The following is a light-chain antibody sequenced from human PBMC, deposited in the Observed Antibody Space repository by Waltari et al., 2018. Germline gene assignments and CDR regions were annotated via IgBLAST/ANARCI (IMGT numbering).Light chain of an antibody. Sequence: RSASQSAGRALAWDQQKPGQAPRLLIYGASTRAACIPDSVRGSGSGTDFSLTISRLESDDFAVYYCQHNLRLPVTFGQGTTVEI. V-gene: IGKV3D-15*01. CDR3: QHNLRLPVT. CDR1: QSAGRA. CDR2: GAS. J-gene: IGKJ1*01.